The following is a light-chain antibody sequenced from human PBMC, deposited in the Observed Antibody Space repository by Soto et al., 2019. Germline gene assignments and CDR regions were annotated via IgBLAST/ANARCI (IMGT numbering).Light chain of an antibody. J-gene: IGKJ1*01. CDR1: QSVGTF. V-gene: IGKV3-11*01. CDR3: QQCNSWPQWT. Sequence: EIVLTQSPATLSLSPGERATLSCRASQSVGTFFAWYQQKPGQAPRLLIYDESNRATGIPARFSGSGSGTDVTLTISSLEPEDFAVYYCQQCNSWPQWTFGQGTKVEI. CDR2: DES.